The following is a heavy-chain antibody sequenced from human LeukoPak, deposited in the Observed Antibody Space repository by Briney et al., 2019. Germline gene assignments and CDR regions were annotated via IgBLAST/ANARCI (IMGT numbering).Heavy chain of an antibody. D-gene: IGHD4-17*01. V-gene: IGHV3-7*03. CDR3: AKDYNTVTLGYFQH. Sequence: GGSLRLSCAASGFTFSSYWMSWVRQAPGKGLEWVANIKQDGSEKYYVDSVKGRFTISRDNAENSLYLQMNSLRAEDTAVYYCAKDYNTVTLGYFQHWGQGTLVTVSS. CDR2: IKQDGSEK. J-gene: IGHJ1*01. CDR1: GFTFSSYW.